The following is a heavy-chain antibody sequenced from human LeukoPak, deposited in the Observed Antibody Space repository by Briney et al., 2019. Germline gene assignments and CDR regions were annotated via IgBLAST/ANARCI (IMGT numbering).Heavy chain of an antibody. CDR2: INPSGGST. CDR1: GYTFTSYY. V-gene: IGHV1-46*01. CDR3: ARERAATKRSAEYFQH. Sequence: GASVKVSCKASGYTFTSYYMHWVRQAPGQGLEWMGIINPSGGSTSYAQKFQGRVTMTRDMSTSTVYMELSSLRSEDTAVYYCARERAATKRSAEYFQHWGQGTLVTVSS. J-gene: IGHJ1*01. D-gene: IGHD2-15*01.